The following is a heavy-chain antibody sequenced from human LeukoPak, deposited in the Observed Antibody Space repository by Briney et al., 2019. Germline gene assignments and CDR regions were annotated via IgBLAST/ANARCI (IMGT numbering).Heavy chain of an antibody. D-gene: IGHD3-10*01. CDR1: GGTFSSYA. V-gene: IGHV1-69*13. CDR3: ARVLLGKYYSSYWDV. J-gene: IGHJ6*03. CDR2: IIPIFGTA. Sequence: ASVKVSCKASGGTFSSYAISWVRQAPGQGLEWMGGIIPIFGTANYAQKFQGRVTITADESTSTAYMELSSLRSEDTAVYYCARVLLGKYYSSYWDVWGKGPTVTVSS.